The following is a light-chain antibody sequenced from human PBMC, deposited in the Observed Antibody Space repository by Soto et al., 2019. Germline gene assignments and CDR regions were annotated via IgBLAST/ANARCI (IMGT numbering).Light chain of an antibody. CDR1: QTISSW. J-gene: IGKJ1*01. CDR3: QHYNSYSEA. V-gene: IGKV1-5*03. Sequence: DIQMTQSPSTLSGSVGDRVTITCRASQTISSWLAWYQQKPGKAPKLLIYKASTLKSGVPSRFSGSGSWTEFTLTISSLQTDDFATYYCQHYNSYSEAFGQGTKVDIK. CDR2: KAS.